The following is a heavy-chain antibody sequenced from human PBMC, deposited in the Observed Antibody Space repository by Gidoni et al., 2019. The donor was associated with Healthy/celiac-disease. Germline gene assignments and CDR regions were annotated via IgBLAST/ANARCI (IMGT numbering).Heavy chain of an antibody. V-gene: IGHV7-4-1*02. J-gene: IGHJ4*02. D-gene: IGHD2-15*01. CDR1: VYTFTSYA. CDR3: ARVNPLGYCSGGSCYGYYFDY. CDR2: INTNTGNP. Sequence: QVQLVQSGSELKKPGASVKVSCKASVYTFTSYAMNSVRQAPGQGLEWMGWINTNTGNPTYAQGFTGRFVFSLDTSVSTAYLQISSLKAEDTAVYYCARVNPLGYCSGGSCYGYYFDYWGQGTLVTVSS.